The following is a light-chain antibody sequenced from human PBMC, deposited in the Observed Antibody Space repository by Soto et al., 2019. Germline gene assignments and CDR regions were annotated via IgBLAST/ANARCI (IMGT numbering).Light chain of an antibody. V-gene: IGKV3-20*01. CDR3: QQYGSSTALT. CDR1: QSVSSSY. J-gene: IGKJ4*01. CDR2: GAS. Sequence: IVLTQSPGTLSLSPGEGATLSCRASQSVSSSYLAWYQHKPGQAPRLLIYGASSRATGIPDRFSGSGSGTDFTLTISRLEPEDFAVYYCQQYGSSTALTFGGGTKVDIK.